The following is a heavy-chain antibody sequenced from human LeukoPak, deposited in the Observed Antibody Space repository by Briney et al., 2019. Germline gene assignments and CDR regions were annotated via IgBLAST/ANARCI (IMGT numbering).Heavy chain of an antibody. V-gene: IGHV6-1*01. CDR2: TYYRSKWYN. CDR1: GDSLSSNSAA. Sequence: SQTLSLTCAISGDSLSSNSAAWNWIRQSPSGGLEWLGWTYYRSKWYNDYAVSVKSRISINPDTSKNQFSLQLNSVTPEDTAVYYCARDQGSGYDYSGYFDYWGQGTLVTVSS. J-gene: IGHJ4*02. CDR3: ARDQGSGYDYSGYFDY. D-gene: IGHD5-12*01.